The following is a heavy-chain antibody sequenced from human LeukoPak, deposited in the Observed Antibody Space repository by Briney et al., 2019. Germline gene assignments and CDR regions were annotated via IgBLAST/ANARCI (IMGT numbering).Heavy chain of an antibody. CDR3: ARGRWTAHTVGYYFDS. D-gene: IGHD2-21*02. CDR2: INAGNGNT. J-gene: IGHJ4*02. Sequence: GASVKVSCKASGYTFTNYAINWVRQAPGQRLEWMGWINAGNGNTKYSQEFQGRVTITRDTSTNTAYMEPISLRSEDMAVYYCARGRWTAHTVGYYFDSWGQGTLVTVSS. V-gene: IGHV1-3*03. CDR1: GYTFTNYA.